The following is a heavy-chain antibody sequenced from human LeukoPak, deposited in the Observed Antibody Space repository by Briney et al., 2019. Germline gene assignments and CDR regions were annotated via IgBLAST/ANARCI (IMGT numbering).Heavy chain of an antibody. V-gene: IGHV4-34*01. CDR2: INHSGST. CDR1: GGSFSGYY. CDR3: ARERDIVVVVAADYDAFDI. Sequence: SETLSHTCAVYGGSFSGYYWSWIRQPPGKGLEWIGEINHSGSTNYNPSLKSRVTISVDTSKNQFSLKLSSVTAADTAVYYCARERDIVVVVAADYDAFDIWGQGTMVTVSS. J-gene: IGHJ3*02. D-gene: IGHD2-15*01.